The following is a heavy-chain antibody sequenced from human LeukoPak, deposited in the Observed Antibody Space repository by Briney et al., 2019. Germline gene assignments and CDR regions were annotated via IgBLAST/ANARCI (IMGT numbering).Heavy chain of an antibody. CDR1: GYTFTSYG. D-gene: IGHD6-13*01. CDR3: ARDDSSSWTFDY. CDR2: ISAYNGNT. J-gene: IGHJ4*02. V-gene: IGHV1-18*01. Sequence: ASVTVSCKASGYTFTSYGISWVRQAPGQGLEWMGWISAYNGNTNYAQKLQGRVTMTTDTSTSTAYMELRSLRSDDTAVYYRARDDSSSWTFDYWGQGTLVTVSS.